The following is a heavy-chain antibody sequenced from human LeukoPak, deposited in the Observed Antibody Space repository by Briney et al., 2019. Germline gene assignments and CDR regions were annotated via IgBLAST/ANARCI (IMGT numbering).Heavy chain of an antibody. Sequence: PGGSLRLSCAASGFTFSSYAMSWVRQAPGKGLEWVSAISGSGGSTYYADSVKGRYTISRDNSKNTLYLQMNSLRAEDTAVYYCAKDRRFWYSSGWLLDYWGQGTLVTVSS. CDR1: GFTFSSYA. CDR3: AKDRRFWYSSGWLLDY. D-gene: IGHD6-19*01. V-gene: IGHV3-23*01. J-gene: IGHJ4*02. CDR2: ISGSGGST.